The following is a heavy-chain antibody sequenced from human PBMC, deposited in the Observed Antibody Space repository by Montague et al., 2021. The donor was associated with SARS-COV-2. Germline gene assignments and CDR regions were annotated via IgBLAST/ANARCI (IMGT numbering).Heavy chain of an antibody. CDR1: GFTFSYYD. J-gene: IGHJ3*02. CDR3: TRDYRSVVGDGLDI. D-gene: IGHD3-3*01. Sequence: SLRLSCAASGFTFSYYDMNWVRQAPGKGPEWISYISTSAYTTSYAGSVKGRFTISRDNGKSSLYLQMNSLRVEDTAVYYYTRDYRSVVGDGLDIWGQGTKVTVSS. CDR2: ISTSAYTT. V-gene: IGHV3-48*03.